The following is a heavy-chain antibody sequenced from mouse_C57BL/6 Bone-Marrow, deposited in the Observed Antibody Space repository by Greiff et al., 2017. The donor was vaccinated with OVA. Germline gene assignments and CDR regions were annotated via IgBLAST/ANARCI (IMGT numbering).Heavy chain of an antibody. V-gene: IGHV14-4*01. Sequence: VQLQQSGAELVRPGASVKLSCTASGFNIKDDYMHWVKQRPEPGLEWIGWIDPENGDTEYASKFQGKATITADTSSNTAYLQLSSLTSEDTAVYYCTTDDYYFDYWGQGTTLTVSS. CDR1: GFNIKDDY. D-gene: IGHD2-4*01. CDR2: IDPENGDT. J-gene: IGHJ2*01. CDR3: TTDDYYFDY.